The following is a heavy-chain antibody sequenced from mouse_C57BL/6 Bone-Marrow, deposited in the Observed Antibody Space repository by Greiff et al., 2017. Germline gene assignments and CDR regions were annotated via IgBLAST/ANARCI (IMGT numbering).Heavy chain of an antibody. D-gene: IGHD2-3*01. CDR1: GYTFTSYW. Sequence: QVQLKQPGAELVKPGASVKLSCKASGYTFTSYWMHWVKQRPGRGLEWIGRIDPNSGGTKYNEKFKSKATLTVDKPSSTAYMQLSSLTSEDSAVYYCAREEVLCRPYYFDYWGQGTTLTVSS. CDR2: IDPNSGGT. J-gene: IGHJ2*01. CDR3: AREEVLCRPYYFDY. V-gene: IGHV1-72*01.